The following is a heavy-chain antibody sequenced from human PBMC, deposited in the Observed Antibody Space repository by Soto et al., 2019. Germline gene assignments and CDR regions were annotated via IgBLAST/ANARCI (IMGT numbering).Heavy chain of an antibody. D-gene: IGHD4-17*01. CDR1: GGFVDSGGYY. CDR2: MRYSGRS. J-gene: IGHJ3*02. CDR3: AIPEGDPRHFGDYGSSGWGAFDI. V-gene: IGHV4-31*03. Sequence: QVQLQESGPGLVKPSRTLTLTCTVSGGFVDSGGYYWTWNRHLPVKGLEWFRYMRYSGRSYYNPSLERRVTMSFDPTKNNFSLKLSSATAAETAVYYCAIPEGDPRHFGDYGSSGWGAFDIWGQGTMVTVSS.